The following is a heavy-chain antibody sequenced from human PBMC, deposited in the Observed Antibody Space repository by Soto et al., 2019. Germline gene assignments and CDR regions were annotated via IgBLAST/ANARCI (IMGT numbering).Heavy chain of an antibody. CDR2: INHSGST. Sequence: SESLDLTCSVYGGSFSGYYWSWIRQPPGKGLEWIGEINHSGSTNYNPSLKSRVTISVDTSKNQFSLKLSSVTAADTAVYYCAGYYDFWSGLYYGMDVWGQGTTVTVS. CDR3: AGYYDFWSGLYYGMDV. CDR1: GGSFSGYY. J-gene: IGHJ6*02. V-gene: IGHV4-34*01. D-gene: IGHD3-3*01.